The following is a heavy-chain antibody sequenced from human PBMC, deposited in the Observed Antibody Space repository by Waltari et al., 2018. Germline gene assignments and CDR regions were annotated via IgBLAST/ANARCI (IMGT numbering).Heavy chain of an antibody. CDR3: ARAGIAAAGRVDY. CDR1: GYSFSSYL. D-gene: IGHD6-13*01. CDR2: IYPGDSDT. V-gene: IGHV5-51*07. Sequence: EVQLVQSGAEVKKPGEPQKISGTGSGYSFSSYLLGWVHQMPGKGLEWMGIIYPGDSDTRYSPSIQGQVTISADKSISTAYLQWSSLKASDTAMYYCARAGIAAAGRVDYWGQGTLVTVSS. J-gene: IGHJ4*02.